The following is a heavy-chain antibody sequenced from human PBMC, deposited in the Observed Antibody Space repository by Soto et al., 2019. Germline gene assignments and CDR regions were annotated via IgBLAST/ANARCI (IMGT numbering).Heavy chain of an antibody. CDR2: IWYDGSNK. CDR1: GFTFRSYG. CDR3: ARDRGTYSDRSRFGYFEY. J-gene: IGHJ4*02. Sequence: GGSRRLSCAASGFTFRSYGMHWVRQAPGKGLEWVAVIWYDGSNKYYADSVKGRFTISRDNSRNTLYLQMDSLSAEDTAVYYCARDRGTYSDRSRFGYFEYWGQGTLVTVSS. V-gene: IGHV3-33*01. D-gene: IGHD1-26*01.